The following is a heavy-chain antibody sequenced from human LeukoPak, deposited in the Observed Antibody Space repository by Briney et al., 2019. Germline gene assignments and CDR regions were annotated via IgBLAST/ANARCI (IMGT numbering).Heavy chain of an antibody. J-gene: IGHJ4*02. Sequence: GASVKVSCKASGYTFTGYYMHWVRQAPGQGLEWMGWINPNSGGTNYAQKFQGRVTMTRDTSISTAYMELSRLRSDDTAVYYCARDGYYYDSSGYYYPDYWGQGTLVTVSS. CDR3: ARDGYYYDSSGYYYPDY. V-gene: IGHV1-2*02. CDR1: GYTFTGYY. D-gene: IGHD3-22*01. CDR2: INPNSGGT.